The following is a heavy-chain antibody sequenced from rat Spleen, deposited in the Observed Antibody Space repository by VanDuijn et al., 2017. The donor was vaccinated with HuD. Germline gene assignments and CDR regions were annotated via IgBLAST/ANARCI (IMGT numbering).Heavy chain of an antibody. J-gene: IGHJ2*01. V-gene: IGHV5-7*01. Sequence: EVQLVESDGGLVQPGRSLKLSCAASGFTFSDYYMAWVRQAPTKGLEWVATINYDGSSTYYPDSVKGRFTISRDNAENILYLQMESLRSEDTATYYCTRQGYNPPFDYWGQGVMVTVSS. D-gene: IGHD1-4*01. CDR3: TRQGYNPPFDY. CDR1: GFTFSDYY. CDR2: INYDGSST.